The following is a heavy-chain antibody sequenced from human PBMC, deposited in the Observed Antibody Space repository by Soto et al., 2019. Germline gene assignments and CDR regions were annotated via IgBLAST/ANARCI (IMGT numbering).Heavy chain of an antibody. J-gene: IGHJ4*02. CDR3: AREGRGKKAGYNGLVSLGY. CDR1: GSRFSNYV. CDR2: IIPIFNST. D-gene: IGHD2-2*02. Sequence: SVKVSCKVSGSRFSNYVISWVRQAPGHGLEWLGRIIPIFNSTKYAQSFQGRVTITADKSTSTASLELSSLRSDDTAVYYCAREGRGKKAGYNGLVSLGYWGQGTLVTAPQ. V-gene: IGHV1-69*06.